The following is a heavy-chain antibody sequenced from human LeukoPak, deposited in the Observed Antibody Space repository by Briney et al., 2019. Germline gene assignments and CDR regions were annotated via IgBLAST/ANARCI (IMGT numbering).Heavy chain of an antibody. V-gene: IGHV3-7*01. CDR1: GFTFSSYW. J-gene: IGHJ4*02. CDR2: IKQDGSEK. CDR3: ARDTGIWFGESYFDY. Sequence: PGGSLRLSCAVSGFTFSSYWMSWVRQAPGKGLGWVANIKQDGSEKYYVDSVKGRFTISRDNAKNSLYLQMNSLRAEDTAVYYCARDTGIWFGESYFDYWGQGTLVTVSS. D-gene: IGHD3-10*01.